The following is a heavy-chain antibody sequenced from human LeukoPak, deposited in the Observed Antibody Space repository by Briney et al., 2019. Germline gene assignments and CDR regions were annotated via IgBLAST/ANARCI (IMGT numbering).Heavy chain of an antibody. V-gene: IGHV1-18*04. CDR1: DYTFTSYG. CDR3: ARDSNYDYVWGSYRPRALDP. CDR2: ISAYNGNT. Sequence: ASVKVSCKASDYTFTSYGISWVRRAPGQGLEWMGWISAYNGNTNYAQKLQGRVTMTTDTSTSTAYMELRSLRSDDTAVYYCARDSNYDYVWGSYRPRALDPWGQGTLVTVSS. D-gene: IGHD3-16*02. J-gene: IGHJ5*02.